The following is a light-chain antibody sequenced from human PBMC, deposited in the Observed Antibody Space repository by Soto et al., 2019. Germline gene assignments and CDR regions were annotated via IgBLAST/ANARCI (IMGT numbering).Light chain of an antibody. CDR2: DAS. CDR3: QQYNSYTWT. V-gene: IGKV1-5*01. Sequence: DIQMTQSPSTLSASVGDRVTIPCRASQSISSWLAWYQQKPGKAPKLLIYDASSLESGVPSRFSGSGSGTEFTLTISSLQPDDFVTYYCQQYNSYTWTFGQGTKVEIK. CDR1: QSISSW. J-gene: IGKJ1*01.